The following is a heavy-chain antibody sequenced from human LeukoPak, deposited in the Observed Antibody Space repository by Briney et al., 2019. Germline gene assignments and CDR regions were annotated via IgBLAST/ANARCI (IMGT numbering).Heavy chain of an antibody. Sequence: SETLSLTCTVSGGSISSGGYYWSWIRQHPGKGLEWIGYIYYSGSTYYNPSLKRRVIISVDTSNNQFSLKLRSVTAADTAVYYCASSSLGRNDYWGQGTLVTVSS. J-gene: IGHJ4*02. D-gene: IGHD1-26*01. V-gene: IGHV4-31*03. CDR3: ASSSLGRNDY. CDR2: IYYSGST. CDR1: GGSISSGGYY.